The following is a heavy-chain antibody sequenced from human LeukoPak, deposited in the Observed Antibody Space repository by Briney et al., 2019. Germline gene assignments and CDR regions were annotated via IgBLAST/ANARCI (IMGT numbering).Heavy chain of an antibody. J-gene: IGHJ4*02. CDR1: GFTFSDYY. Sequence: GGSLRLSCAASGFTFSDYYMSWIRQAPGKGLEWVSYISSSGSTIFYADSVKGRFTISRDNAKNSLYLQMNSLRAEDTAVYYCARDGLLWFGELRGRFDYWGQGTLVTVSS. V-gene: IGHV3-11*04. CDR2: ISSSGSTI. D-gene: IGHD3-10*01. CDR3: ARDGLLWFGELRGRFDY.